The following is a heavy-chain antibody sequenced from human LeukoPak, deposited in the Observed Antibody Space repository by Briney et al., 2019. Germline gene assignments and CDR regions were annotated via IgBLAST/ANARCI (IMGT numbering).Heavy chain of an antibody. V-gene: IGHV1-69*05. J-gene: IGHJ4*02. CDR2: IIPIFGTA. Sequence: ASVKVSCKASGGTFSSYAISWVRQAPGQGLEWMGRIIPIFGTANYAQKFQGRVTITTVESTSTAYMELSSLRSEDTAVYYCAREIAAAGTYFDYWGQGTLVTVSS. CDR1: GGTFSSYA. CDR3: AREIAAAGTYFDY. D-gene: IGHD6-13*01.